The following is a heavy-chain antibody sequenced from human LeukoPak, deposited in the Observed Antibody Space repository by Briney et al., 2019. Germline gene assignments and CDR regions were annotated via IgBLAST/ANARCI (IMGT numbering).Heavy chain of an antibody. CDR3: ARETATYDY. Sequence: PGGSLRLSCAASGFTFSSYEMNWVHQAPGKGLEWVSYISSSGSTIYYADSVKGRFTISRDNAKNSLYLQMNSLGAEDTAVYYCARETATYDYWGQGTLVTVSS. V-gene: IGHV3-48*03. D-gene: IGHD2-21*02. CDR1: GFTFSSYE. CDR2: ISSSGSTI. J-gene: IGHJ4*02.